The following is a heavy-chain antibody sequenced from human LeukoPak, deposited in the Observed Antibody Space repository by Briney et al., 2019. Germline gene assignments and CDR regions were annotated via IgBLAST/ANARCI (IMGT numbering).Heavy chain of an antibody. J-gene: IGHJ4*02. Sequence: SETLSLTCTVSGYSISGGYYWGWIRQPPGKGLEWIGSIYHSGSTYYNPSLKSRVTISVDTSKNQFSLKLSSVTAADTAVYYCARGDSYGDNELDYWGQGTLVTVSS. D-gene: IGHD5-18*01. V-gene: IGHV4-38-2*02. CDR1: GYSISGGYY. CDR2: IYHSGST. CDR3: ARGDSYGDNELDY.